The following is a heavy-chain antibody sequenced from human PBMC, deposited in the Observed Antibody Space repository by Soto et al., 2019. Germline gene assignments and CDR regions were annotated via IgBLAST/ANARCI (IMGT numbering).Heavy chain of an antibody. CDR3: ARDHPPFFYDMDV. CDR2: ISWNGDRI. CDR1: GFRFDEYG. Sequence: EVELVESGGGVVRPGGSTRLSCTASGFRFDEYGMSWVRQVPGRGLEWVSGISWNGDRIAYADSVKGRFTISRDNAKNSLYLHMNSLRVEDTDFYYCARDHPPFFYDMDVWGNGTTVIVSS. V-gene: IGHV3-20*04. J-gene: IGHJ6*03. D-gene: IGHD3-3*01.